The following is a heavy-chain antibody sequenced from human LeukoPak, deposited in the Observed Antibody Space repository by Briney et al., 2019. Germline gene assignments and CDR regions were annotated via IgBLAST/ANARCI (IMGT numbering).Heavy chain of an antibody. V-gene: IGHV1-2*02. J-gene: IGHJ4*02. CDR3: ARYSSVCPFDY. CDR1: GYIFSTYG. CDR2: INPNSGDT. D-gene: IGHD6-19*01. Sequence: ASVTVSFKASGYIFSTYGISWVRQAPGQGIEWMGWINPNSGDTKYAQKFQGRITMTRDTSISTAYMELSGLRSDDTALYYCARYSSVCPFDYWGQGSLVTVSS.